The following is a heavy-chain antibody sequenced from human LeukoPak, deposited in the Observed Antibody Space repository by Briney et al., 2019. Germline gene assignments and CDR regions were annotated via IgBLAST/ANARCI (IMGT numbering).Heavy chain of an antibody. CDR2: IYYSGST. CDR3: ARSDYDFWSGYRNAFDI. Sequence: SETLSPTCTVSGGSISSYYWSWIRQPPGKGLEWIGYIYYSGSTNYNPSLKSRVTISVDTSKNQFSLKLSSVTAADTAVYYCARSDYDFWSGYRNAFDIWGQGTMVTVSS. D-gene: IGHD3-3*01. J-gene: IGHJ3*02. CDR1: GGSISSYY. V-gene: IGHV4-59*01.